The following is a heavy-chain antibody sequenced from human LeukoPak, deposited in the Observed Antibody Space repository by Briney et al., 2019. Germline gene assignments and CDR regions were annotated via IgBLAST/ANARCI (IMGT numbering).Heavy chain of an antibody. CDR1: GFTFSSYA. V-gene: IGHV3-23*01. Sequence: GSLRLSCAASGFTFSSYAMSWVRQAPGKGLEWVSAISGSGGSTYYADSVKGRFTISRDNSKNTLYLQMNSLRAEDTAVYYCAKSTTKAHYYDSSGYPYWDQGTLVTVSS. D-gene: IGHD3-22*01. CDR3: AKSTTKAHYYDSSGYPY. CDR2: ISGSGGST. J-gene: IGHJ4*02.